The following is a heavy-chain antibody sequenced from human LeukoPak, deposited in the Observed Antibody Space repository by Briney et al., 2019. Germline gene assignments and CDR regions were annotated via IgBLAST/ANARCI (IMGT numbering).Heavy chain of an antibody. V-gene: IGHV4-59*01. Sequence: PSETLSLTCTVSGGSISSYYWSWIRQPPGKGLEWIGYIYYSGSTSHNPSLKSRVSISVDTSKNQFSLKLSSVTAADTAVYYCARGDSSGYYYFDYWGQGILVTVSS. J-gene: IGHJ4*02. CDR2: IYYSGST. CDR1: GGSISSYY. CDR3: ARGDSSGYYYFDY. D-gene: IGHD3-22*01.